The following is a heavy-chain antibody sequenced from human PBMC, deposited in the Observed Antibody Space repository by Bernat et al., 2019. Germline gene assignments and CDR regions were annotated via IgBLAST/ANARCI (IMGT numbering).Heavy chain of an antibody. CDR2: IKTKADRGTT. D-gene: IGHD2-21*02. CDR3: TTEIRGVTAPT. J-gene: IGHJ4*02. V-gene: IGHV3-15*07. CDR1: GFTFNNAW. Sequence: EVQLVESGGGLAKPGGSLRLSCAASGFTFNNAWMNWVRQAPGKGLEWVGRIKTKADRGTTDYAAPVKGRFTISRDDSKNMLYLQMNNLKTEDTAVYYCTTEIRGVTAPTWGQGTLITVSS.